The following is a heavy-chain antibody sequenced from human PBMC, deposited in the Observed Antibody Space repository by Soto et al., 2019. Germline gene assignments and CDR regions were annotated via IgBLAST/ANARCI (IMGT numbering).Heavy chain of an antibody. CDR2: INAGNGNT. Sequence: QLQLVQSGAEVKKPGASVKVSCKASGYTFTSYAMHWVRQAPGQRLEWMGWINAGNGNTKYSQKFQGRVTITRDTSASTAYMELSSLRSEDTAVYYCARDFSWFGELIASDYWGQGTLVTVSS. CDR1: GYTFTSYA. V-gene: IGHV1-3*01. J-gene: IGHJ4*02. CDR3: ARDFSWFGELIASDY. D-gene: IGHD3-10*01.